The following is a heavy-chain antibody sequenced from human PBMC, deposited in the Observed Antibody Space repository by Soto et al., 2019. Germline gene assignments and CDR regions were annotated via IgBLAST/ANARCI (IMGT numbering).Heavy chain of an antibody. D-gene: IGHD2-21*02. CDR3: ARDRCSGDCNAFDY. CDR2: IPAGNGNT. CDR1: GFTFTTYA. Sequence: QVQVVQSGAEVKKPGASVKVSCKASGFTFTTYAIHWVRQAPGQRLEWMGWIPAGNGNTKSSQKFQDRLTITRDTAASTAYMELSSLRSEDSAVYYCARDRCSGDCNAFDYWGQGTLVTVSS. J-gene: IGHJ4*02. V-gene: IGHV1-3*01.